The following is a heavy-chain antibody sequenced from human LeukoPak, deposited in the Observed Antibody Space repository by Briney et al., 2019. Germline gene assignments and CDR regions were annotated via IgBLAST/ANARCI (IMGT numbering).Heavy chain of an antibody. D-gene: IGHD6-13*01. CDR2: IYYSGST. V-gene: IGHV4-61*01. CDR3: ARADRGVLEDAFDI. CDR1: GYSISSGYY. Sequence: PSETLSLTCAVSGYSISSGYYWGWIRPPPGKGLEWIGYIYYSGSTNYNPSLKSRVTISVDTSKNQFSLKLSSVTAADTAVYYCARADRGVLEDAFDIWGQGTMVTVSS. J-gene: IGHJ3*02.